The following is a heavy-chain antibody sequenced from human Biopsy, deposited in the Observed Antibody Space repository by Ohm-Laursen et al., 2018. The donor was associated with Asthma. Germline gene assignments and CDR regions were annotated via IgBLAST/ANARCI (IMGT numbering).Heavy chain of an antibody. Sequence: GASVKASCNASGGTFSNYVFSWVRQAPGQGLEWMGGIIPMFGTTKYTQKFQARVSITADEATSTVYMELSSLRSEDTAVSYCARVLTTEEGDTWFDPWGQGTLVTVSS. CDR1: GGTFSNYV. J-gene: IGHJ5*02. CDR3: ARVLTTEEGDTWFDP. CDR2: IIPMFGTT. V-gene: IGHV1-69*13. D-gene: IGHD4-11*01.